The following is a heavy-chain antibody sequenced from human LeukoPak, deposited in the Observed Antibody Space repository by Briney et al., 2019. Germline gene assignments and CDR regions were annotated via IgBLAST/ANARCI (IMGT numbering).Heavy chain of an antibody. Sequence: PSETLSLTCTVSGGSISGYYWSWIRQPAGQGLEWIGRIYTSGDTNYNPSLKSRVTMSVDTSKNQLSLKLRPVTAADTAVYYCARMAYSSDAFDVWGQGTMVTVSS. CDR1: GGSISGYY. J-gene: IGHJ3*01. CDR2: IYTSGDT. CDR3: ARMAYSSDAFDV. V-gene: IGHV4-4*07. D-gene: IGHD6-13*01.